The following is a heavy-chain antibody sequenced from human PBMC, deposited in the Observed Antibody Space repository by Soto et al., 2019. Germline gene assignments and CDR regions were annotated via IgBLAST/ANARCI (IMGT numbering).Heavy chain of an antibody. CDR2: IIPILGIA. Sequence: ASVKVSCKASGGTFSSYTISWVRQAPGQGLEWMGRIIPILGIANYAQKFQGRVTITADKSTSTAYMELSSLRSEDTAVYYCARDDSIGITMVRGVPTRPYYGMDVWGQGTTVTVSS. V-gene: IGHV1-69*04. D-gene: IGHD3-10*01. CDR3: ARDDSIGITMVRGVPTRPYYGMDV. J-gene: IGHJ6*02. CDR1: GGTFSSYT.